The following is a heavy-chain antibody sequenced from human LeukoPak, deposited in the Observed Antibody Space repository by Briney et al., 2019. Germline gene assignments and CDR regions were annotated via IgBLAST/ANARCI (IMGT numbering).Heavy chain of an antibody. Sequence: GGSLRLSCAAAGFTFSIYCMAWVRQAPGKGLEWVANIKEGGSAKYYVDSVRGRFTISRDNAKNSLYLQMNSLRADDTAVYYCARVYSSGFYRIDYWGQGTLVTVSS. CDR2: IKEGGSAK. CDR1: GFTFSIYC. J-gene: IGHJ4*02. V-gene: IGHV3-7*04. CDR3: ARVYSSGFYRIDY. D-gene: IGHD6-19*01.